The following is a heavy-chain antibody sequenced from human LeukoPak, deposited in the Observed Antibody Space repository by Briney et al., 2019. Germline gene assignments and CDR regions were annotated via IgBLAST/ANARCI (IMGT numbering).Heavy chain of an antibody. D-gene: IGHD1-26*01. CDR1: GGTFSSYA. CDR3: ARDGGSYYSTYNWFDP. J-gene: IGHJ5*02. CDR2: IIPILGIA. Sequence: ASVKVSCKASGGTFSSYAISWVRQAPGQGLEWMGRIIPILGIANYAQKFQGRVTITADKSTSTAYMELSSLRSEDTAVYYCARDGGSYYSTYNWFDPWGQGTLVTVSS. V-gene: IGHV1-69*04.